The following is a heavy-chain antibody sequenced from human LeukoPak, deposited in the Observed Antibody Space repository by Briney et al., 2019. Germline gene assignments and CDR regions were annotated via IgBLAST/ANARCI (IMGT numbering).Heavy chain of an antibody. J-gene: IGHJ4*02. V-gene: IGHV3-48*03. D-gene: IGHD3-10*01. CDR1: GFTFSSYE. CDR3: AKEGVRGPSNVFDY. Sequence: PGGSLRLSCAASGFTFSSYEMNWVRQAPGKGLEWVSYISSSGSTIYYADSVKGRFTISRDNAKNSLYLQMNSLRAEDTAVYYCAKEGVRGPSNVFDYWGQGTLVTVSS. CDR2: ISSSGSTI.